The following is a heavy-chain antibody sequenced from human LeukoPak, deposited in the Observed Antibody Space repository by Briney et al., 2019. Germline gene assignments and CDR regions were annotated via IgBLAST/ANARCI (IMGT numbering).Heavy chain of an antibody. V-gene: IGHV4-59*08. CDR3: ARLRGSVYDILTGLKVDYYYGMDV. CDR2: IYYSGSA. Sequence: PSETLSLTCTVSGGSISSYYWSWIRQPPGKGLEWIGYIYYSGSANYNPSLKSRVTISVDTSKNQFSLKLSSVTAADTAVYYCARLRGSVYDILTGLKVDYYYGMDVWGQGTMVTVSS. J-gene: IGHJ6*02. CDR1: GGSISSYY. D-gene: IGHD3-9*01.